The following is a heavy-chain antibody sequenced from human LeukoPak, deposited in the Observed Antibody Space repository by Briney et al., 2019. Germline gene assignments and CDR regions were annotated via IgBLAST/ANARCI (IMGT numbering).Heavy chain of an antibody. J-gene: IGHJ4*02. CDR3: AKADCSSTSCSSDY. Sequence: PGGSLRLSCAASGVTFSSHAMTWVRQAPGQGLEWVSAISVSGGRRYYADSVNGRFTISRDNSKHTLYLQMSSLRAEDTAVYYCAKADCSSTSCSSDYWGQGTLVTVSS. V-gene: IGHV3-23*01. D-gene: IGHD2-2*01. CDR1: GVTFSSHA. CDR2: ISVSGGRR.